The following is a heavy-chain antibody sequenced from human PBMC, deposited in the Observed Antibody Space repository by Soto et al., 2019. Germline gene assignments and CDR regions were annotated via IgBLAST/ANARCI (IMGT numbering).Heavy chain of an antibody. D-gene: IGHD5-18*01. CDR2: IGTAGDT. V-gene: IGHV3-13*01. CDR3: AREGSYSYGFDAFDI. Sequence: GGSLRLSCAASGFTFSSYDMHWVRQATGKGLEWVSAIGTAGDTYYPGSVKGRFTISRENAKNSLYLQMNSLRAGDTAVYYCAREGSYSYGFDAFDIWGQGTMVTVSS. J-gene: IGHJ3*02. CDR1: GFTFSSYD.